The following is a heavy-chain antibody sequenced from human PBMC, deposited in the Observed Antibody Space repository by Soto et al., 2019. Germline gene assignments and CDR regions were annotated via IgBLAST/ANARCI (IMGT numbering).Heavy chain of an antibody. V-gene: IGHV1-3*01. J-gene: IGHJ4*02. CDR1: GYTFTSYA. CDR2: INAGNGNT. D-gene: IGHD2-21*02. Sequence: GASVKVSCKAPGYTFTSYAMHWVRQAPGQRLEWMGWINAGNGNTKYSQKFQGRVTVTRDTSASTAYMELSSLRSEDTAVYYCARSFVVVTALGYWGQGTLVTVSS. CDR3: ARSFVVVTALGY.